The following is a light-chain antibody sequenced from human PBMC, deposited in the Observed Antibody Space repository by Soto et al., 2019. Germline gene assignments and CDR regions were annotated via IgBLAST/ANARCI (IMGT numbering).Light chain of an antibody. Sequence: EVAIAQTPVTLSVTPGERATLSFRASQSVSSNLAWYQQKPGQAPRLLIYGASNRATGIPDRFSGSGSGTDFTLTISRLEPEDIAVYYCQQSGRSGTFAQGTKVDI. V-gene: IGKV3-20*01. CDR3: QQSGRSGT. CDR1: QSVSSN. CDR2: GAS. J-gene: IGKJ1*01.